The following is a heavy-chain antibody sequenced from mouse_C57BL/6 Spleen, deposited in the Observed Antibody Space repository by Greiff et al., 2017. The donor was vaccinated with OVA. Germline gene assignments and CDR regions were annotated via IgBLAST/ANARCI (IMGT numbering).Heavy chain of an antibody. CDR1: GFTFSDYG. CDR2: ISSGSSTI. V-gene: IGHV5-17*01. D-gene: IGHD1-1*01. CDR3: ARGITTVDYAMDY. Sequence: EVQVVESGGGLVKPGGSLKLSCAASGFTFSDYGMHWVRQAPEKGLEWVAYISSGSSTIYYADTVKGRFTISRDNAKNTLFLQMTSLRSEDTAMYYCARGITTVDYAMDYWGQGTSVTVSS. J-gene: IGHJ4*01.